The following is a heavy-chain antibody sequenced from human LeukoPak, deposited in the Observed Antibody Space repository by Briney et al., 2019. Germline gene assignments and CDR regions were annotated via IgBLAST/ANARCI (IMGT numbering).Heavy chain of an antibody. CDR1: GGSISSDSYY. V-gene: IGHV4-61*02. D-gene: IGHD2-2*01. CDR3: ARANPYCSTTTFSPSGWFDP. J-gene: IGHJ5*02. CDR2: IYTSGST. Sequence: SQTLSLTCTVSGGSISSDSYYWSWIRQPAGKGLEWIGRIYTSGSTNYNPSLKSRVTISVDTSKNQFSLKLSSVTAADTAVYYCARANPYCSTTTFSPSGWFDPWGQGTLVTVSS.